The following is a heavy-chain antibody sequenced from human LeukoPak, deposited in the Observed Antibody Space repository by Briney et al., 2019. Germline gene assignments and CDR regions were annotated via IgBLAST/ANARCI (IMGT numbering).Heavy chain of an antibody. CDR3: ARDSGSYANNWFDP. V-gene: IGHV4-34*01. Sequence: PSETLSLTCAVYGGSFSGYYWNWIRQAPEKGLEWIGEINHSGSTNYNPSLKSRVTMSVDTSRNQFSLRLSSVTAADTAVYYCARDSGSYANNWFDPWGQGTLVTVSS. CDR2: INHSGST. D-gene: IGHD1-26*01. CDR1: GGSFSGYY. J-gene: IGHJ5*02.